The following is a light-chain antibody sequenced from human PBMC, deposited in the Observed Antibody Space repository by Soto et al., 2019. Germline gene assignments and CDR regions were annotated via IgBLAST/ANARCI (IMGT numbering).Light chain of an antibody. CDR3: QQFGRSPPIT. J-gene: IGKJ5*01. CDR1: QSLSSSY. Sequence: ILLSQSSVPLFLSPGARATLSRRARQSLSSSYLAWYQQKPGQAPRLLIYGASRRATDIPDRFSGSGSGTDFTLTISRLEPDDFAVYYCQQFGRSPPITFGQGTRLEIK. V-gene: IGKV3-20*01. CDR2: GAS.